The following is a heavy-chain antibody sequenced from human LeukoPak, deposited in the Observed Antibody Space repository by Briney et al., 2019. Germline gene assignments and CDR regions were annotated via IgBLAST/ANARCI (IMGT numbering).Heavy chain of an antibody. CDR3: ANGNTLTTAYFDY. CDR2: FYHPGDT. D-gene: IGHD1-1*01. CDR1: GSSFSTTYR. J-gene: IGHJ4*02. V-gene: IGHV4-38-2*01. Sequence: PSETLSLTCAVSGSSFSTTYRRGWLRQPPGKGQEWFGIFYHPGDTYYTPSLKSRVTISIDLSKNQFSLHLTSVTAADTAVYYCANGNTLTTAYFDYWGQGILVTVSS.